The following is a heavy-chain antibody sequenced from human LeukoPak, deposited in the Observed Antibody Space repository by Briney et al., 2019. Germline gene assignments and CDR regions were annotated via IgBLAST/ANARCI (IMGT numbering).Heavy chain of an antibody. Sequence: ASVKVSCKASGYRFTSFGISWVRQAPGQGLEWMGWISGYNRNTKYAQKFQGRVTMTTDTSTSTAYMELRSLRSDDTAVYYCARDGQRRDGYNYVDYWGQGTLVTVSS. J-gene: IGHJ4*02. CDR2: ISGYNRNT. CDR3: ARDGQRRDGYNYVDY. D-gene: IGHD5-24*01. V-gene: IGHV1-18*01. CDR1: GYRFTSFG.